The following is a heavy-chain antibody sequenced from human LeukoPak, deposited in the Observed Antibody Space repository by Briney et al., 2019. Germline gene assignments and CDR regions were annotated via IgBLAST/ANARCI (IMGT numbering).Heavy chain of an antibody. D-gene: IGHD3-3*01. V-gene: IGHV3-30*03. J-gene: IGHJ2*01. CDR3: ARDRSVRYFDL. CDR1: GFTFSSYG. Sequence: GGSLRLSCAASGFTFSSYGMHWVRQAPGKGLEWVAVISYDGSNKYYADSVKGRFTISRDNSKNTLYLQMNSLRAEDTAVYYCARDRSVRYFDLWGRGTLVTVSS. CDR2: ISYDGSNK.